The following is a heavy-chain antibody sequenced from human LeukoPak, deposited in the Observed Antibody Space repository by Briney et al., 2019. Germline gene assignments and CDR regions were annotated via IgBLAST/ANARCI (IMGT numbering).Heavy chain of an antibody. CDR2: INPNSGGA. J-gene: IGHJ4*02. Sequence: ASVKVSCKASGYTFIVYYMHWVRQAPGQGLEWMGWINPNSGGANYAQKFQGRVTMTRDTSISTAYMELSRLRSDDTAVYYCARVLGPTSYSDYGDQGTLVTVSS. CDR3: ARVLGPTSYSDY. CDR1: GYTFIVYY. V-gene: IGHV1-2*02. D-gene: IGHD1-26*01.